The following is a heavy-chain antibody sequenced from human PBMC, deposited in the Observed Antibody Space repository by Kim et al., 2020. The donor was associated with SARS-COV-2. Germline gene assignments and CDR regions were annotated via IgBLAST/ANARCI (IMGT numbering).Heavy chain of an antibody. Sequence: YYNPSLKRRVTISVDTSKNQFSLKLSSVTAAGTAVYYCARVSVSGWSFDYWGQGTLVTVSS. V-gene: IGHV4-31*02. J-gene: IGHJ4*02. CDR3: ARVSVSGWSFDY. D-gene: IGHD6-19*01.